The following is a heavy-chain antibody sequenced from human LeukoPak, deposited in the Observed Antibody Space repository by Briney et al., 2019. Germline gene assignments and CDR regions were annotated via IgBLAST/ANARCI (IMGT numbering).Heavy chain of an antibody. CDR3: TTDRYYDSSGIPFDY. D-gene: IGHD3-22*01. Sequence: GGSLRLSCAASGFTFSNAWMSWVRQAPGKGLEWVGRIKSKTDGGTTDYAAPVKGRFTISRDDSKNTLYLQMNSLKTEDTAVYYCTTDRYYDSSGIPFDYWGQGTLVTVSS. CDR2: IKSKTDGGTT. CDR1: GFTFSNAW. J-gene: IGHJ4*02. V-gene: IGHV3-15*01.